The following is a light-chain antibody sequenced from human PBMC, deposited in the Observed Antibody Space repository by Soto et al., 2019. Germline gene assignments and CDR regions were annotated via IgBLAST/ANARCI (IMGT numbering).Light chain of an antibody. CDR1: FNDVGGYNY. J-gene: IGLJ3*02. CDR2: EVY. V-gene: IGLV2-8*01. CDR3: SSYVGNNNLV. Sequence: QSALTQPTSASGSPGQSVTISCTGTFNDVGGYNYVSWYQQHPGKAPQVIIYEVYKRPSGVPDRFSGSKSGKTASLTVSGLQADDEADYYCSSYVGNNNLVFGGGTKVTVL.